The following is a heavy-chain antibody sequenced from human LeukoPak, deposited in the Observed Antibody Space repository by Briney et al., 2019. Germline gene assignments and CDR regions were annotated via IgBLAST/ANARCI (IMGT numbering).Heavy chain of an antibody. CDR3: TSPMATRDY. CDR2: IRSKANCYAT. V-gene: IGHV3-73*01. J-gene: IGHJ4*02. D-gene: IGHD5-24*01. Sequence: GGSLRLSCAASGFTFSGSAMHWVRQASGKGLEWVGRIRSKANCYATAYAASVKGRFTISRDDSKNTAYLQMNSLKTEDTAVYYCTSPMATRDYWGQGTLVTVSS. CDR1: GFTFSGSA.